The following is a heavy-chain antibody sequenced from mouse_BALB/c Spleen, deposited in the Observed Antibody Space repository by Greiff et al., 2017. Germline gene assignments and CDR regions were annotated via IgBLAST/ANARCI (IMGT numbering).Heavy chain of an antibody. Sequence: VKLVESGPGLVQPSQSLSITCTVSGFSLTSYGVHWVRQSPGKGLEWLGVIWSGGSTDYNAAFISRLSISKDNSKSQVFFKMNSLQANDTAIYYCARDYRYGYAMDYWGQGTSVTVSS. CDR3: ARDYRYGYAMDY. J-gene: IGHJ4*01. D-gene: IGHD2-14*01. CDR2: IWSGGST. CDR1: GFSLTSYG. V-gene: IGHV2-2*02.